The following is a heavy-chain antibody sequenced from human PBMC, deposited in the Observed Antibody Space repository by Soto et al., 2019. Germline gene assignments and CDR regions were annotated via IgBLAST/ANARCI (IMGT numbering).Heavy chain of an antibody. D-gene: IGHD3-22*01. CDR3: ARTDYYDRRGYLLPCGY. CDR2: MNPNSGNT. Sequence: QVQLVQSGAEVKKPGASVKVSCRASGYTFTSYDINWVRQATGQGLEWMGWMNPNSGNTVYAQKFQGRVTMPRNTSISTADMALSSLRSEDTAVSHWARTDYYDRRGYLLPCGYWGQGTLVTVSS. V-gene: IGHV1-8*01. CDR1: GYTFTSYD. J-gene: IGHJ4*02.